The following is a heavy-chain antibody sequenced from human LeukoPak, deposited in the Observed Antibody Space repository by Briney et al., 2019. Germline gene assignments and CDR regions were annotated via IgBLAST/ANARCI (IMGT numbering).Heavy chain of an antibody. J-gene: IGHJ4*02. V-gene: IGHV3-21*01. Sequence: PGGSLRLSCAASRFTFSSYTMNWVRQAPGQGLEWVSSITSSGPHMYYADSVKGRFTVSRDNDKNSLYMQMNSLRAEDTAVYYCARIIGSRGSGSYYYIDSGGQGTLVTVSS. CDR2: ITSSGPHM. CDR1: RFTFSSYT. D-gene: IGHD3-10*01. CDR3: ARIIGSRGSGSYYYIDS.